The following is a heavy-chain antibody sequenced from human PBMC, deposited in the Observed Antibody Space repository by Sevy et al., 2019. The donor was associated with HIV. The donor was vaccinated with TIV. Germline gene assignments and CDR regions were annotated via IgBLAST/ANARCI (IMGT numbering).Heavy chain of an antibody. Sequence: GGSLRLSCAASGFTFSSFAMSWVRHIPGKGLEWVSTINGRGVSAYYAGSLKGGFTLSRDNSNNTVFLQMNRLRDEDTAVYYCARPTPRIDPSSAAFFDYWGQGTLVTVSS. CDR3: ARPTPRIDPSSAAFFDY. CDR2: INGRGVSA. CDR1: GFTFSSFA. V-gene: IGHV3-23*01. J-gene: IGHJ4*02. D-gene: IGHD1-26*01.